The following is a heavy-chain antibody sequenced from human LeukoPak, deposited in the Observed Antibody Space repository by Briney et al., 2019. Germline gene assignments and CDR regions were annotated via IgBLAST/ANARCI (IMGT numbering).Heavy chain of an antibody. D-gene: IGHD6-19*01. CDR1: GDSISSGDYY. Sequence: SETLSLTCTVSGDSISSGDYYWSWIRQPPGKGLEWIGRISSSGSTNYNPSLKSRVTISVDTSKNQFSLKLSSVTAADTAVYYCARGRYSSGKFDYWGQGTLVTVSS. V-gene: IGHV4-61*02. J-gene: IGHJ4*02. CDR3: ARGRYSSGKFDY. CDR2: ISSSGST.